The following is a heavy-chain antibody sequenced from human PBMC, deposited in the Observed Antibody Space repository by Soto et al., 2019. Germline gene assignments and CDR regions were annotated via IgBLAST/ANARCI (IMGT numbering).Heavy chain of an antibody. CDR2: IRSKTNSYAT. CDR1: GFTFGGSA. V-gene: IGHV3-73*01. J-gene: IGHJ4*01. CDR3: VRATFFSDSSGYTRCFDY. Sequence: GGSLRLSCAASGFTFGGSAMHWVRQASGKGLEWVGHIRSKTNSYATAYAESVKGRFTISRDDSMNTAYLQMNSLKTEDTAVYYCVRATFFSDSSGYTRCFDYWGHGTLVTVSS. D-gene: IGHD3-22*01.